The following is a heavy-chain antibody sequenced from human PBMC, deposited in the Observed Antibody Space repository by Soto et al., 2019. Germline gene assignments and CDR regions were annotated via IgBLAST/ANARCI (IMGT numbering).Heavy chain of an antibody. CDR2: ISAYNGNT. CDR3: ARDQRYCSGGSCLNDYGMDV. V-gene: IGHV1-18*04. D-gene: IGHD2-15*01. Sequence: RASVKVSCKASGYTFTSYGISWVRQAPGQGLEWMGWISAYNGNTNYAQKLQGRVTMTTDTSTSTAYMELRSLRSDDTAVYYCARDQRYCSGGSCLNDYGMDVWGQGTTVTVSS. J-gene: IGHJ6*02. CDR1: GYTFTSYG.